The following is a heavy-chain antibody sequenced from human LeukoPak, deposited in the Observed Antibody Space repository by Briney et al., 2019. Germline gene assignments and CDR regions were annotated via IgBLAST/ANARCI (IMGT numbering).Heavy chain of an antibody. J-gene: IGHJ4*02. CDR1: GFTFSSCS. Sequence: PGGSLRLSCAASGFTFSSCSMNWVRQAPGKGLEWVSYISGSSGTIYYADSVKGRFTISRDNAKNSLYLQMNSLRAEDTAVYYCARLPYCGGDCYLTIDYWGQGTLVTVSS. V-gene: IGHV3-48*01. CDR3: ARLPYCGGDCYLTIDY. CDR2: ISGSSGTI. D-gene: IGHD2-21*02.